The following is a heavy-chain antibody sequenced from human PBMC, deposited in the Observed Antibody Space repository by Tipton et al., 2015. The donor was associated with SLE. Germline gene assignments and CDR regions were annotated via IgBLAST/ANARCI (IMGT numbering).Heavy chain of an antibody. D-gene: IGHD6-13*01. Sequence: QSGAEVKEPGQSLNISCKASRYTFNTYWIAWVRQMPGKGLEWMGIIYPGDSDTRYSPSFQGQVTISADKSISTAYLQWTSLKASDTAMYYCARHAGISSSWLDYWGQGTLVTVSS. CDR2: IYPGDSDT. V-gene: IGHV5-51*01. CDR1: RYTFNTYW. J-gene: IGHJ4*02. CDR3: ARHAGISSSWLDY.